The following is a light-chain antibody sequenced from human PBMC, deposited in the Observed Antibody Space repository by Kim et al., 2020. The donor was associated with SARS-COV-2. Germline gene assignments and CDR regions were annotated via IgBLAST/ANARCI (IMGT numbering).Light chain of an antibody. CDR3: HVWDSVSDHHV. J-gene: IGLJ1*01. Sequence: SYELTQPPSVSVAPGMTANITCGGNNIGHKVVHWYQQRPGQAPVLVISYDNRRPSGIPERFSGFNSGNTATLTISRVEVGDEADYYCHVWDSVSDHHVFAPGTKVTVL. CDR2: YDN. CDR1: NIGHKV. V-gene: IGLV3-21*04.